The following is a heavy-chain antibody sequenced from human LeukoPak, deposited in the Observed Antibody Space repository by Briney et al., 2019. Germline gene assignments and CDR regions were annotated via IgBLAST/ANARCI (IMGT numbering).Heavy chain of an antibody. CDR3: ARGYYDLLTGHVVTYYFDY. J-gene: IGHJ4*02. Sequence: ASVKVSCKASGYIFTNYAIHWVRQTPGQRLEWMGWINAGNGKANYSQKFRGRVTLTRDTSASTAYMELSSLRSADTAVYYCARGYYDLLTGHVVTYYFDYWGQGTLVTVSS. V-gene: IGHV1-3*01. D-gene: IGHD3-9*01. CDR2: INAGNGKA. CDR1: GYIFTNYA.